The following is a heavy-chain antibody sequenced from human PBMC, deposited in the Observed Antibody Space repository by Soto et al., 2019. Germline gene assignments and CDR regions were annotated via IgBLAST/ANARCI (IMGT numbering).Heavy chain of an antibody. CDR2: IRIKSNDYAT. J-gene: IGHJ4*02. CDR1: GFTFSGPA. CDR3: TVGVVVKAATDY. D-gene: IGHD2-2*01. V-gene: IGHV3-73*01. Sequence: PGGSLRLSCAGSGFTFSGPAIHWVRQASGKGLEWVGRIRIKSNDYATSYATSVKGRFTISRDDSKNTAYLQMDRLETEDTAVYYCTVGVVVKAATDYWGQGTLVTVSS.